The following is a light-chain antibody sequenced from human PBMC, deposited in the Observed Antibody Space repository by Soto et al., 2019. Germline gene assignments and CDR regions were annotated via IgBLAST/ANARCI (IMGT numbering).Light chain of an antibody. V-gene: IGKV1-17*01. CDR1: QHITND. J-gene: IGKJ2*01. CDR2: LAS. CDR3: LHHNGYPPV. Sequence: DIQMTQSPSSLSASVGDTVTITCRASQHITNDCAWYQQKAGRDPKCLILLASRLQTGVPSRFSGSGSGTEFTLTISSLQPEDFATYYCLHHNGYPPVFGQGTKVEIK.